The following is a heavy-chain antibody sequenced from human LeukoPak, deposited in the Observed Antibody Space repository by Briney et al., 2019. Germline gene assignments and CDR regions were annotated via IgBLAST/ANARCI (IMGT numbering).Heavy chain of an antibody. CDR3: ARGGSGGSGGWFDP. J-gene: IGHJ5*02. CDR1: GYTFTNFG. D-gene: IGHD2-15*01. Sequence: ASVKVSCKASGYTFTNFGISWVRQAPGQGLEWMGWISPQNGNTIFAQNLQGRVTMTTDTSTSTAYMVLRSLRSDDTAVYYCARGGSGGSGGWFDPWGQGTLVTVSS. V-gene: IGHV1-18*01. CDR2: ISPQNGNT.